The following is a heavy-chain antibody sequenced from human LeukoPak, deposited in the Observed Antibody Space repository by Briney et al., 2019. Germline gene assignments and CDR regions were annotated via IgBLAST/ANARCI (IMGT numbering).Heavy chain of an antibody. CDR2: ITGGGGT. CDR3: GRDPNGNYVGAFDF. D-gene: IGHD4-17*01. Sequence: GGSLRLSCAASGFTFSDYAMTWVRLAPGRGLEWVSSITGGGGTSYADSVRGRFTMSRDNSKNTLYLQMDGLRAEDSAIYFCGRDPNGNYVGAFDFWGQGTLVTVSS. J-gene: IGHJ3*01. V-gene: IGHV3-23*01. CDR1: GFTFSDYA.